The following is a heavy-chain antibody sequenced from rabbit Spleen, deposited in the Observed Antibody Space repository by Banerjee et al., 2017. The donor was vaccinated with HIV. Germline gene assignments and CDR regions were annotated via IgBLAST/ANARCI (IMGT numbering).Heavy chain of an antibody. V-gene: IGHV1S45*01. D-gene: IGHD1-1*01. J-gene: IGHJ4*01. CDR1: GFSFSGNAW. CDR2: IDVGRSGNT. Sequence: LEESGGGLVKPGGTLTLTCTASGFSFSGNAWICWVRQAPGKGLEWIACIDVGRSGNTYYANWAKGRFTISKTSSTTVTLQMTSLTAADTATYFCARDGADNSNGYYFNLWGPGTLVTVS. CDR3: ARDGADNSNGYYFNL.